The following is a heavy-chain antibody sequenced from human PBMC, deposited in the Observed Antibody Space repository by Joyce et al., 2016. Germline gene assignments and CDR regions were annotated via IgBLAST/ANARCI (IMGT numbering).Heavy chain of an antibody. V-gene: IGHV4-34*01. CDR3: ARSGVKQAYYYYGLDV. D-gene: IGHD1-26*01. J-gene: IGHJ6*02. CDR1: GGSFSGYY. Sequence: QVQLQQWGAGLLKPSETLSLTCAVYGGSFSGYYWTWIRQPPGKGLEWIGEINHNGSTNYNPSLRSRVIISVDTSKNQFSLRLSSVTAADTAVYYCARSGVKQAYYYYGLDVWGQGTTVTVSS. CDR2: INHNGST.